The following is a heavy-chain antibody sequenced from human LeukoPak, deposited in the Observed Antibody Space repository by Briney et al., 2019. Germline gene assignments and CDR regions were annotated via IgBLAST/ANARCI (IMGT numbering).Heavy chain of an antibody. CDR3: AREGTRRYSSSSLAHNY. CDR1: GYTFTGYY. CDR2: INPNSGGT. V-gene: IGHV1-2*02. Sequence: GASVKVSCKASGYTFTGYYMHWVRQAPGQGLEWMGWINPNSGGTNYAQTFQGRVTMTRDTSISTAYMELSRLRSDDTAVYYCAREGTRRYSSSSLAHNYGGQGTLVTVTS. D-gene: IGHD6-6*01. J-gene: IGHJ4*02.